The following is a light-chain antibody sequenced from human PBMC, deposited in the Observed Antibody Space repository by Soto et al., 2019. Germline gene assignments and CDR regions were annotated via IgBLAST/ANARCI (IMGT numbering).Light chain of an antibody. CDR3: QQYSSLPHT. CDR1: QSVGSTY. Sequence: EIVLTQSPGTLSLSPGERATLSCRASQSVGSTYLAWYQQKPGQAPRLLIYGASSRATGIPDRFSGSGSGTDFTLTISRLEPEDFAVYFCQQYSSLPHTFGQGTKLEVK. J-gene: IGKJ2*01. V-gene: IGKV3-20*01. CDR2: GAS.